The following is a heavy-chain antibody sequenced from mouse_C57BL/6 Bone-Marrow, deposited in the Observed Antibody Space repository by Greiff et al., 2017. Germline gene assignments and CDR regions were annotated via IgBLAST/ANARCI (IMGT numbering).Heavy chain of an antibody. D-gene: IGHD1-1*01. CDR2: IDPSDSYT. V-gene: IGHV1-69*01. CDR1: GYTFTSYW. CDR3: ARRGGSTVVAHFDV. Sequence: QVQLQQPGAELVMPGASVKLSCKASGYTFTSYWMHWVKQRPGQGLEWIGEIDPSDSYTNYNQKFKGKSTFTVDKSSSTAYMQRSSLTSEDSAVYDCARRGGSTVVAHFDVWGTGTTVTDSS. J-gene: IGHJ1*03.